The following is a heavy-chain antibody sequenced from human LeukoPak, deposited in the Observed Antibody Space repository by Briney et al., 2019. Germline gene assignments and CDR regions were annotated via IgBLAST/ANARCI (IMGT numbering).Heavy chain of an antibody. D-gene: IGHD6-19*01. V-gene: IGHV1-69*06. Sequence: PLAAVTVSCKASGGTFSSYAISWVRQAPGQGLEWMGGIISIFGTANYAQKFQGRVTITADKSTSTAYMELSSLRSEDTAVYYCARGSGYSSGWYFDYWGQGTLVTVSS. CDR1: GGTFSSYA. J-gene: IGHJ4*02. CDR2: IISIFGTA. CDR3: ARGSGYSSGWYFDY.